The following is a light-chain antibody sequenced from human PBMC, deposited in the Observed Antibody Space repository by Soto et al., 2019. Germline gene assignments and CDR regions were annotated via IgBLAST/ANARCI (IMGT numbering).Light chain of an antibody. CDR1: SSNIGSEY. CDR2: ASD. Sequence: QPVLTQPPSASGTPGQRVTISCSGSSSNIGSEYVVWYQHLPGTAPKLLIYASDQRPSGVPDRFSGSKSGTSASLAISGLQPEDEADYYCAAWDDTLSGPVFGGGTKVTVL. J-gene: IGLJ3*02. V-gene: IGLV1-47*02. CDR3: AAWDDTLSGPV.